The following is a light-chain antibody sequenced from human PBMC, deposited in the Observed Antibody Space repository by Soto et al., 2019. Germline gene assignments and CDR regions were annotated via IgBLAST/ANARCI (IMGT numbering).Light chain of an antibody. CDR2: EVS. J-gene: IGLJ2*01. Sequence: QSALTQPASVSGSPGQSITISCTGTSSDIGDNNYVSWYQQPPGKAPKLVIYEVSNRPSGVSNRFSGSKSGNTASLTISGLQAEDEADYYCSSYTSSSTEVFGGGTKVTVL. CDR1: SSDIGDNNY. CDR3: SSYTSSSTEV. V-gene: IGLV2-14*01.